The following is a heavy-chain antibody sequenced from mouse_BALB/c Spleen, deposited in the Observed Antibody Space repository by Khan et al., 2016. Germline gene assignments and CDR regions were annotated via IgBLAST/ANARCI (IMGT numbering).Heavy chain of an antibody. CDR1: GYSFTGYY. V-gene: IGHV1-26*01. CDR2: VNPNNGGT. CDR3: LRDAMDY. J-gene: IGHJ4*01. D-gene: IGHD1-1*01. Sequence: VRLQQSGPDLVKPGASVKISCKASGYSFTGYYIYWVKQSHGKSLEWIGRVNPNNGGTSYNQKFKGKDVLTIDKSSTTAYMELRSLTSEDSAVYYCLRDAMDYWGQGTSVTVAS.